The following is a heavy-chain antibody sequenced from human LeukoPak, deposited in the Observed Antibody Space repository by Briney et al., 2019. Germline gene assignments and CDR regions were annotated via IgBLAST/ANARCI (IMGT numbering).Heavy chain of an antibody. Sequence: ETLSLTCAVYGGSFSGYYWSWIRQAPGKGLEWVANIKEDGSEKYYVDAVKGRFTISRDNAKNSLYLQMNSLRAEDTALYYCAKDIGPAHIAVAAKIDYWGQGTLVTVSS. CDR3: AKDIGPAHIAVAAKIDY. V-gene: IGHV3-7*03. CDR1: GGSFSGYY. J-gene: IGHJ4*02. D-gene: IGHD6-19*01. CDR2: IKEDGSEK.